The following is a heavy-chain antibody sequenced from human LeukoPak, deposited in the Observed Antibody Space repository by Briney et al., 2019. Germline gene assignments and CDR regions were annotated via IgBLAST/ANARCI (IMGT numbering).Heavy chain of an antibody. CDR1: GFTFSSYS. V-gene: IGHV3-21*01. CDR2: ISSSSSYI. D-gene: IGHD6-6*01. CDR3: ASIVRYSSSPPVV. Sequence: PGGSLRLSCAASGFTFSSYSMNWVRQAPGKGLEWVSSISSSSSYIYYADSVKGRFTISRDNAKNSLYLQMNSLRAEDTVVYYCASIVRYSSSPPVVWGQGTLVSVSS. J-gene: IGHJ4*02.